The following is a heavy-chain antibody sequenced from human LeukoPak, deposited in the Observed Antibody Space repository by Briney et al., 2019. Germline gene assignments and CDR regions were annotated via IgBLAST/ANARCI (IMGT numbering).Heavy chain of an antibody. D-gene: IGHD1-26*01. CDR3: ARDVSGSYPPTY. V-gene: IGHV1-46*01. J-gene: IGHJ4*02. Sequence: ASVTVSCKASGYTFTSYYMHWVRQAPGHGLEWMGIINPSGGSTSYAQKFQGRVTMTRDTSTSTVYMELSSLRSEDTAVYYCARDVSGSYPPTYWGQGTLVTVSS. CDR2: INPSGGST. CDR1: GYTFTSYY.